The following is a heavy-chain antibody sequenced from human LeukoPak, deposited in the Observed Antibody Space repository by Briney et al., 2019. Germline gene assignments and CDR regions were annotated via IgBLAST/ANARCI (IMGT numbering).Heavy chain of an antibody. Sequence: SETLSLTCTVSGGSIKSYYWSWIRQPPGKGLEWIGYISYSGSTNYNPSLKSRVSMSVDMSKNQFSLKLSSVTAADTAVYYCAKEGLRGYSDRSDCWGQGTLVTVSS. CDR2: ISYSGST. D-gene: IGHD3-22*01. V-gene: IGHV4-59*01. J-gene: IGHJ4*02. CDR3: AKEGLRGYSDRSDC. CDR1: GGSIKSYY.